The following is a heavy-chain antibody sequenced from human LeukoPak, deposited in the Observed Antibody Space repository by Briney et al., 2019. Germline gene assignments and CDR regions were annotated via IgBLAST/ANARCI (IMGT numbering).Heavy chain of an antibody. CDR1: GFTFSSYW. CDR3: ARDYYDSSGYYGFDY. CDR2: INSDGSST. J-gene: IGHJ4*02. D-gene: IGHD3-22*01. V-gene: IGHV3-74*01. Sequence: GGSLRLSCAASGFTFSSYWMHWVRQAPGKRLVWVSRINSDGSSTSYADSVKGRFTISRDNAKNTLYLQMNSLRAEDTAVYYCARDYYDSSGYYGFDYWGQGTLVTVSS.